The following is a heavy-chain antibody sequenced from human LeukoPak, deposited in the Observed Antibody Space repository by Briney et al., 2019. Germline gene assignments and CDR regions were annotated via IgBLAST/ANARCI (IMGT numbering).Heavy chain of an antibody. CDR3: AKDTPRLLWFGESYFDY. CDR1: GFTFSSYG. J-gene: IGHJ4*02. Sequence: GGSLILSCAASGFTFSSYGMSWVRQAPGKGLEWVSTISGSGGSTYYADSVKGRFTISRDNSKNTLYLQMNSLRAEDTAVYYCAKDTPRLLWFGESYFDYWGQGTLVTVSS. CDR2: ISGSGGST. V-gene: IGHV3-23*01. D-gene: IGHD3-10*01.